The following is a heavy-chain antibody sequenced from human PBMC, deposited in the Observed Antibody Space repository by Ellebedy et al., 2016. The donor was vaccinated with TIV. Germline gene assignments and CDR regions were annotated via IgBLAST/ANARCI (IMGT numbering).Heavy chain of an antibody. CDR3: AQERTSGDGYWVFDS. V-gene: IGHV3-69-1*02. J-gene: IGHJ4*02. CDR2: IVGSGAE. CDR1: GFTFSDHY. D-gene: IGHD2-21*02. Sequence: PGGSLRLSCTASGFTFSDHYMDWVRQAPGKGLEWVSGIVGSGAEKYADSVKCRFTISRDNSKRTVDLQRRSGSAEETAVYFCAQERTSGDGYWVFDSWGQGTMVSVSS.